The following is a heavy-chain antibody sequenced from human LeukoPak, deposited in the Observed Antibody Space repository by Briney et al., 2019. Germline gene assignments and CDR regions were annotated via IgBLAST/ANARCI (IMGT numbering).Heavy chain of an antibody. J-gene: IGHJ4*02. CDR3: ASSDPLFYYYDSSGHLSGFDY. V-gene: IGHV3-66*01. CDR2: IYSGGST. Sequence: GGSLRLSCAASGFTVSSNYMSWVRQAPGKGLEWVSVIYSGGSTYYADSVKGRFTISRDNSKNTLYLQMNSLRAEDTAVYYCASSDPLFYYYDSSGHLSGFDYWGQGTLVTVSS. CDR1: GFTVSSNY. D-gene: IGHD3-22*01.